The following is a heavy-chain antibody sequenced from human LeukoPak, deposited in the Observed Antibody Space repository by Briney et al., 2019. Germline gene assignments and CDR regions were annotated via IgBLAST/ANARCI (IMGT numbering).Heavy chain of an antibody. CDR1: GFTFSSYA. CDR2: INSDGSST. D-gene: IGHD4-17*01. J-gene: IGHJ4*02. V-gene: IGHV3-74*01. CDR3: AKGGATVIDY. Sequence: PGGSLRLSCAASGFTFSSYAMSWVRQAPGKGLEWVSRINSDGSSTTSADSVKGRFTISRDNAKNTLYLQMNSLRAEDTAVYYCAKGGATVIDYWGQGTLVTVSS.